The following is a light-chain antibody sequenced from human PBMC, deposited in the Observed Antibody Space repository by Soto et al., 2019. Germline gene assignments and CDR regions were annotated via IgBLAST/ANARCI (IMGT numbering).Light chain of an antibody. Sequence: EMVMTQSPATLSVSPGERATLSCRASQNLSRNLSSYQQQPGQAPRLLLFYASTRATGIPARFSGSGSGTDFTLTISSLQSEDFAVYYCQQYDKWPHTFGQGTKLEIK. V-gene: IGKV3-15*01. CDR2: YAS. J-gene: IGKJ2*01. CDR3: QQYDKWPHT. CDR1: QNLSRN.